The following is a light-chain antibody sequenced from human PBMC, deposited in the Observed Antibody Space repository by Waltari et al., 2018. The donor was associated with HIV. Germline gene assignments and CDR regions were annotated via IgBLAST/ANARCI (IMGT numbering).Light chain of an antibody. CDR1: SSDVGGYDY. J-gene: IGLJ3*02. Sequence: QSALTQPASVSGSPGQSITISCTGTSSDVGGYDYVSWYQHHPGNAPKLMIYEVSYRPSGASNRFSGSKSGNTASLTISGLQAEDEADYYCSSYTSSSTLVFGGGTKLTVL. CDR2: EVS. CDR3: SSYTSSSTLV. V-gene: IGLV2-14*01.